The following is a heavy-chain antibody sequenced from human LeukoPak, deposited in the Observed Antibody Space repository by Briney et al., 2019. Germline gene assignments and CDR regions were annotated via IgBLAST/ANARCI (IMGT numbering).Heavy chain of an antibody. Sequence: PSETLSLTCTVSGGSISSSSYYWGWIRQPPGKGLEWIGSIYYSGSTYYNPSLKSRVTISVDTSKNQFSLKLSSVTAADTAVYYCASQYYYGSGSYPFDYWGQGTLVTVSS. CDR1: GGSISSSSYY. CDR3: ASQYYYGSGSYPFDY. D-gene: IGHD3-10*01. J-gene: IGHJ4*02. V-gene: IGHV4-39*07. CDR2: IYYSGST.